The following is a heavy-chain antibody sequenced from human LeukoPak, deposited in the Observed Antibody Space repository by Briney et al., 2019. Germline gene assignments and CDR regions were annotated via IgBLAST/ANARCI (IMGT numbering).Heavy chain of an antibody. CDR1: GFTFSSYW. CDR2: IKQDGSEK. J-gene: IGHJ4*02. Sequence: GGSLRLSCAASGFTFSSYWMSWVRQAPGKGLEWVANIKQDGSEKYYVDSVKGRFTISRDNAKNSLYLQMNSLRAEDTALYYCARGGDSNYFDYWGQGTLVTVSS. D-gene: IGHD4-11*01. V-gene: IGHV3-7*03. CDR3: ARGGDSNYFDY.